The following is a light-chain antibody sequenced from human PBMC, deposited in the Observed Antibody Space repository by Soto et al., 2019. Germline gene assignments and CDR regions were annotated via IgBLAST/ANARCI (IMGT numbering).Light chain of an antibody. CDR1: SSNIGSNY. Sequence: QAVVTQPPSVSAAPGQTVTISCSGSSSNIGSNYVSWYQQLPGTAPKLLICDNNKRPSGIPDRFSGSKSDTSATLGITGLQTGDEADYYCATWDSTLSAVVFGGGTKVTVL. V-gene: IGLV1-51*01. CDR2: DNN. J-gene: IGLJ2*01. CDR3: ATWDSTLSAVV.